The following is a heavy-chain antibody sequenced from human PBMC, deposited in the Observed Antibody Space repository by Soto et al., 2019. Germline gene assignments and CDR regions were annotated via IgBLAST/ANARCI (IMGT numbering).Heavy chain of an antibody. V-gene: IGHV4-4*02. D-gene: IGHD2-15*01. CDR3: ARPDRPPSINRAVVAAFEI. CDR2: IYDSGST. CDR1: GGSISSSGW. Sequence: VQLQEWGPRLMKPSGTLSLTCAVSGGSISSSGWWGWVRQTPGKGLEWIGEIYDSGSTNYNPSRQGRVSIAVDQSKNALSMKRTVASAADTAVYYCARPDRPPSINRAVVAAFEIWGQGARGSVSS. J-gene: IGHJ3*02.